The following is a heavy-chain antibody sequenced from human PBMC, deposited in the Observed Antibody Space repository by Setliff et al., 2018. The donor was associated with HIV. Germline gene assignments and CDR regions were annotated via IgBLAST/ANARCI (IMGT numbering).Heavy chain of an antibody. CDR3: ARFPRDYGDENYFDT. V-gene: IGHV4-4*07. CDR1: GDSISGSC. D-gene: IGHD4-17*01. Sequence: PSETLSLTCSVSGDSISGSCWSWIRLPAEKGLEWIGRIYDSGSTNYNPSLRGRVTMSVDTSKNEFSLKLSAVTAADTAIYYCARFPRDYGDENYFDTWGQGTLVTVSS. J-gene: IGHJ5*02. CDR2: IYDSGST.